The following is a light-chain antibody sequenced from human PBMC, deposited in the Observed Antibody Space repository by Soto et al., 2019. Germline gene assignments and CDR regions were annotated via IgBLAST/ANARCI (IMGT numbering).Light chain of an antibody. V-gene: IGLV2-23*01. Sequence: QSALTQPASVSGSPGQSITISCTGTSSDIGSYNLVSWYQQHPGKAPKLMIYEGSKRPSGVSNRFSGSRSGTTASLTISGLQAEDEADYYCCSYAEGGTLVFGGGTKLTVL. CDR2: EGS. J-gene: IGLJ3*02. CDR3: CSYAEGGTLV. CDR1: SSDIGSYNL.